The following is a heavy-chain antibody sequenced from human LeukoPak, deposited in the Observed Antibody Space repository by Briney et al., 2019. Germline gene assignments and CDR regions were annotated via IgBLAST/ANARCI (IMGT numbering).Heavy chain of an antibody. CDR2: IWYDGSNK. D-gene: IGHD1-26*01. V-gene: IGHV3-33*01. J-gene: IGHJ4*02. CDR3: ARAESGSFDY. Sequence: GGSLRLSCAASGFTFSSYGMHWVRQAPGKGLEWVAVIWYDGSNKYYADSVKGRFTISRDNAKNSLYLQMNSLRAEDTAVYYCARAESGSFDYWGQGTLVTVSS. CDR1: GFTFSSYG.